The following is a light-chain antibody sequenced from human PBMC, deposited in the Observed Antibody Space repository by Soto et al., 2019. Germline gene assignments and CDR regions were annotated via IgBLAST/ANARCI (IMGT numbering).Light chain of an antibody. CDR2: AAS. Sequence: IQMTQSPSSLSASVGDRVTITCRASQTISNYVNWYQQELGEAPKLLIHAASSLQGGVPSRFSGSGSGTDFTLTISSLQPEDFATYYCQQTYKIPLTFGGGTKVEI. CDR1: QTISNY. CDR3: QQTYKIPLT. J-gene: IGKJ4*01. V-gene: IGKV1-39*01.